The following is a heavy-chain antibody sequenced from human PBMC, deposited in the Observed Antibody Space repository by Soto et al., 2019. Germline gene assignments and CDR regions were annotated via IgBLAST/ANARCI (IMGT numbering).Heavy chain of an antibody. CDR2: IYHSGST. D-gene: IGHD6-13*01. V-gene: IGHV4-30-2*01. J-gene: IGHJ4*02. Sequence: SETLSLTCAVSGGSISSGGYSWSWIRQPPGKGLEWIGYIYHSGSTYYNPSLKSRVTISVDRSKNQFSLKLSSVTAADTAVYYCARYRRPGRSAWYFDYWGQGTLVTVSS. CDR3: ARYRRPGRSAWYFDY. CDR1: GGSISSGGYS.